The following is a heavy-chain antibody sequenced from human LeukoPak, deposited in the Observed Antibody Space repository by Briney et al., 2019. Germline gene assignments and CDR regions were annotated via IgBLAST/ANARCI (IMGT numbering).Heavy chain of an antibody. CDR2: ISTSNGDT. V-gene: IGHV1-18*01. CDR3: ARTFYYDSGSYYLGWFDP. J-gene: IGHJ5*01. CDR1: GYTFTTFG. D-gene: IGHD3-10*01. Sequence: GASVTVSFKASGYTFTTFGISWVRQAPGQGLEWMGWISTSNGDTKYAQKLQGRITMTTDTSTSTAYMELRSLRSDDTAVYYCARTFYYDSGSYYLGWFDPLGQGTLVTVSS.